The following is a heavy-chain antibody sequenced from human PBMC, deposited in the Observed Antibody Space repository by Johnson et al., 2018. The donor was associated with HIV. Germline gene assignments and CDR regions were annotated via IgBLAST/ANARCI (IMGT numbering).Heavy chain of an antibody. V-gene: IGHV3-9*01. J-gene: IGHJ3*02. CDR1: GFTFDDYA. Sequence: VQLVESGGGVVQPGRSLRLPCAVSGFTFDDYAMHWVRQAPGKGLEWVSGISWNSGSIGYADSVKGRFTISRDNSKNTLYLQMNSLRAEDTAVYYCASAWGELDDAFDIWGQGTMVTVSS. CDR3: ASAWGELDDAFDI. CDR2: ISWNSGSI. D-gene: IGHD1-26*01.